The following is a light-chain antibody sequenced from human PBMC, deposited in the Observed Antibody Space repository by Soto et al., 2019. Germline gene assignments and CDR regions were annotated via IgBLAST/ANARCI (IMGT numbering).Light chain of an antibody. CDR3: AVWDNSLNGVA. V-gene: IGLV1-47*01. Sequence: QAVLTQTPSASGTPGQSVTISCSGSNSNMGRNYVYWYQQVPGTAPKLLMYRNDVRPSGVPDRFTGSKSGTSASLAISGLRSEDEADYYCAVWDNSLNGVAFGGGTKLTVL. CDR2: RND. CDR1: NSNMGRNY. J-gene: IGLJ2*01.